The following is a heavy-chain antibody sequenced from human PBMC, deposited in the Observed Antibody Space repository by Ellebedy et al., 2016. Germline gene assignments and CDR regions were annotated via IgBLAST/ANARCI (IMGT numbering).Heavy chain of an antibody. Sequence: GESLKISCAASGFTFSSYSMNWVRQAPGKGLEWVSSISSSSSYIYYADSVKGRFTISRDNAKNSLYLQMNSLRAEDTAVYYCATDYYDSSGYSHGWGQGTLVTVSS. D-gene: IGHD3-22*01. V-gene: IGHV3-21*01. J-gene: IGHJ4*02. CDR1: GFTFSSYS. CDR3: ATDYYDSSGYSHG. CDR2: ISSSSSYI.